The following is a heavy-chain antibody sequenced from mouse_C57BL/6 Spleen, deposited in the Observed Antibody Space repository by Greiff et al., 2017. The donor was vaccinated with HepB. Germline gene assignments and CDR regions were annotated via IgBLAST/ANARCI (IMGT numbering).Heavy chain of an antibody. CDR2: IHPNSGST. D-gene: IGHD2-3*01. J-gene: IGHJ4*01. Sequence: QVQLKQPGAELVKPGASVKLSCKASGYTFTSYWMHWVKQRPGQGLEWIGMIHPNSGSTNYNEKFKSKATLTVDKSSSTAYMQLSSLTSEDSAVYYCARWMVFDGNIYYAMDYWGQGTSVTVSS. CDR3: ARWMVFDGNIYYAMDY. V-gene: IGHV1-64*01. CDR1: GYTFTSYW.